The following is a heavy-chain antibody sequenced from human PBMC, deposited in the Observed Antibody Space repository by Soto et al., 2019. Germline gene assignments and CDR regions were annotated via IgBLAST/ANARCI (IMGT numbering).Heavy chain of an antibody. D-gene: IGHD3-10*01. V-gene: IGHV3-74*01. J-gene: IGHJ5*02. CDR3: ARGWLRAYWFDP. Sequence: EVQLVESGGGLVQPGGSLRLSCAASEFTFSNYWMHWVRQAPGKGLVWVSRINDDGSTTNYADSVKGRFAISRDNAKSTVFLQMIGLSAEDTSVYYCARGWLRAYWFDPWGQGTLVTVSA. CDR2: INDDGSTT. CDR1: EFTFSNYW.